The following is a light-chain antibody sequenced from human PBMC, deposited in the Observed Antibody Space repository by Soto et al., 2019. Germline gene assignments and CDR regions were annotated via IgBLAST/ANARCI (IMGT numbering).Light chain of an antibody. CDR1: QNINTW. V-gene: IGKV1-5*03. J-gene: IGKJ1*01. CDR2: KAS. Sequence: DIQMTQSPSTVSSSVGARVTITCRASQNINTWLAWYQQKPGKAPKLLILKASSLESGVPSRFSGSGSGTEFTLTISSLQPDDLATYDGQQYNNYFWAFGQGTKVDIK. CDR3: QQYNNYFWA.